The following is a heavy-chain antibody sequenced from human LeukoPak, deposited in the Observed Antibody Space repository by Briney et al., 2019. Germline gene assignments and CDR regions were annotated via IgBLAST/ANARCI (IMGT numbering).Heavy chain of an antibody. CDR2: ISGSGGST. V-gene: IGHV3-23*01. D-gene: IGHD1-26*01. CDR1: GFTFSSYA. J-gene: IGHJ5*02. CDR3: AKAGQWELLSWLDP. Sequence: GGSLRLSCAASGFTFSSYAMTWVRQAPGKGLEWVSAISGSGGSTYYGDSVKGRFTISRDNSKNTLYLQMNSLRAEDTAVYYCAKAGQWELLSWLDPWGQGTLVTVSS.